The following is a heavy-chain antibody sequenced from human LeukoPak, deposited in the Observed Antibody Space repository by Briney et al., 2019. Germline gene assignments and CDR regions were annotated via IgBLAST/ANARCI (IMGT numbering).Heavy chain of an antibody. CDR1: GGTFSIYS. CDR3: ARDNFATSGVKYFQH. Sequence: ASVTVSCKTSGGTFSIYSVSWVRQAPGQGLEWMGGIIPKFGSANYAQRFQGRVTITTDEATTTVYMELSSLRSDDTAVYYCARDNFATSGVKYFQHGGRAPWSPSPQ. V-gene: IGHV1-69*05. CDR2: IIPKFGSA. D-gene: IGHD3-9*01. J-gene: IGHJ1*01.